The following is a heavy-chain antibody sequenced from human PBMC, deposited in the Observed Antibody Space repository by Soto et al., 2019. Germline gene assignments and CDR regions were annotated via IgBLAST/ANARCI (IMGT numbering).Heavy chain of an antibody. V-gene: IGHV3-23*01. D-gene: IGHD3-16*01. Sequence: EVQLLESGGGLARPGGALRLCCTASGFTFSSYAMTWVRQAPGKGLAWVSGISGSGGTTHYTDAVKGRFTVSRDNSNNTVCLQMNSLRVEDTAVYYCARGQGILMFPVPVGIVNRPKPTGFDYWGQGTLVTVST. CDR3: ARGQGILMFPVPVGIVNRPKPTGFDY. CDR1: GFTFSSYA. J-gene: IGHJ4*02. CDR2: ISGSGGTT.